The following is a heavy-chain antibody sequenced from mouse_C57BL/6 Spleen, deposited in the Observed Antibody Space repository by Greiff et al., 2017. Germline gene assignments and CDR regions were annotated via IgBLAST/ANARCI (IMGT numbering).Heavy chain of an antibody. D-gene: IGHD1-1*01. Sequence: QVQLQQSGAELVKPGASVKISCKASGYAFSSYWMNWVKQRPGKGLEWIGQIYPGEGDTNYNGKFKGKATLTADKSSSTAYMQLSSLTSEDSAVYFCARRTVVVGYFDVWGTGTTVTVSS. CDR3: ARRTVVVGYFDV. CDR2: IYPGEGDT. CDR1: GYAFSSYW. J-gene: IGHJ1*03. V-gene: IGHV1-80*01.